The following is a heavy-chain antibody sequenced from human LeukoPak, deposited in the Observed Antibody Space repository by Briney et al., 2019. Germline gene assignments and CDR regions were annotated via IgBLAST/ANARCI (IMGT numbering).Heavy chain of an antibody. CDR2: ISGSGGST. CDR3: ARPAAAGTSFSAFDM. J-gene: IGHJ3*02. V-gene: IGHV3-23*01. Sequence: GGSLRLSCAASGFTFSSYATSWVRQAPGKGLEWVAAISGSGGSTYYADSVKGRFTISRDNSKNTLYLQMDSLRAEDMAVYYCARPAAAGTSFSAFDMWGQGTMVTVSP. D-gene: IGHD6-13*01. CDR1: GFTFSSYA.